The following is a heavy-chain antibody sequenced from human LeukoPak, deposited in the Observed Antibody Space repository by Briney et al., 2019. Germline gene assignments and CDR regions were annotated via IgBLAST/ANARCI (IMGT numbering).Heavy chain of an antibody. CDR2: IYYSGST. J-gene: IGHJ4*02. CDR3: ARLYGDFYDDYY. D-gene: IGHD4-17*01. Sequence: PSETLSLTCTVSGGSISSGGYYWSWIRQHPGKGLERIGYIYYSGSTYYNPSLKSRVTISVDTSKNQFSLKLSSVAAADTAVYFCARLYGDFYDDYYWGQGTLVTVSS. V-gene: IGHV4-31*03. CDR1: GGSISSGGYY.